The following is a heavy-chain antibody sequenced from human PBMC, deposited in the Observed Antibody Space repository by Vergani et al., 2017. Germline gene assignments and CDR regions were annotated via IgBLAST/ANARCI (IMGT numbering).Heavy chain of an antibody. CDR3: ARRSSSYYFDI. J-gene: IGHJ5*02. D-gene: IGHD3-22*01. Sequence: QLQLQQSGPGLVKPSETLFLTCTVSGGSISSSSYYWGWIRQPPGKGLEWISSVSHSGDTYFNPSLKGRVSISMDTSKNYFFLTLSSVTAADTAMYYCARRSSSYYFDIWGQGVLITVSS. V-gene: IGHV4-39*02. CDR2: VSHSGDT. CDR1: GGSISSSSYY.